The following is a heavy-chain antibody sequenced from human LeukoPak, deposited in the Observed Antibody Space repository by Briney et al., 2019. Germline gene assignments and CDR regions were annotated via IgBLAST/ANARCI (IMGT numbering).Heavy chain of an antibody. V-gene: IGHV2-5*02. Sequence: ESGPTLVKPTQTLTLTCTFSGFSLSTSGVGVGWIRQPPGKALEWLTLIYWDDDKRYNPSLKSRLTVTKDVSKSQVVLTLTNVDPVDTATYHCAHRLTGYNSNWYHGYFDYWGPGTLVTVSS. CDR2: IYWDDDK. J-gene: IGHJ4*02. CDR3: AHRLTGYNSNWYHGYFDY. CDR1: GFSLSTSGVG. D-gene: IGHD6-13*01.